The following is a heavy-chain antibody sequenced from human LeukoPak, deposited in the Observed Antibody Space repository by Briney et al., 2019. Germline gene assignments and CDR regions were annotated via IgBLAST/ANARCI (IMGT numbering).Heavy chain of an antibody. J-gene: IGHJ4*02. CDR3: ITTLPWGPNS. D-gene: IGHD3-16*01. Sequence: GGSLRLSCAASGFTVSNAYMNWVRQAPGKGLEWVGRIKSKTDGATTDYAAPVKGRFTISRDDSKNPLFLQMNSLKTEDTAVYYCITTLPWGPNSWGQGTLVTVSS. CDR1: GFTVSNAY. V-gene: IGHV3-15*01. CDR2: IKSKTDGATT.